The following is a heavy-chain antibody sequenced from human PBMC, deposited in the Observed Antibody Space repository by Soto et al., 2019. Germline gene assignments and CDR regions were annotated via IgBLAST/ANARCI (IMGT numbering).Heavy chain of an antibody. CDR1: GFTFSSYD. J-gene: IGHJ3*02. CDR3: ARAPEYSTVTTSGVGAFAI. V-gene: IGHV3-13*01. D-gene: IGHD4-17*01. Sequence: EVQLVEYGGGLVQPGGSLRLSCAASGFTFSSYDMHWVRQATGKGLEWVSAIGTAGDTYYPGSVKGRFTISRENAKNSLYLQMNRLRAEDTAVYYCARAPEYSTVTTSGVGAFAILGQGTMVTVSS. CDR2: IGTAGDT.